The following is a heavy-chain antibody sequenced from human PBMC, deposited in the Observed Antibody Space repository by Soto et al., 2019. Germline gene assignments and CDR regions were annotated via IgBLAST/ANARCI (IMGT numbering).Heavy chain of an antibody. V-gene: IGHV4-39*01. CDR2: ISYGGTT. D-gene: IGHD5-12*01. Sequence: SETLSLTCTVSGGSISSGSYYWGWIRQPPGKGLEWIGSISYGGTTYYNPSLKSRVTISVDTSNNQFSLILSSLTAADTALFYCARHRTTSAYDAFDYWGQGSLVTVSS. J-gene: IGHJ4*02. CDR1: GGSISSGSYY. CDR3: ARHRTTSAYDAFDY.